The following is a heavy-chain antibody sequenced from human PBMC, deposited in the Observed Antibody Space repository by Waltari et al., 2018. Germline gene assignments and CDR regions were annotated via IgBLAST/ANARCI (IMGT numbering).Heavy chain of an antibody. CDR3: ARHDRITMVRSFAFDI. CDR1: GGSISSSSYY. J-gene: IGHJ3*02. D-gene: IGHD3-10*01. V-gene: IGHV4-39*01. CDR2: IYYSGST. Sequence: QLQLQESGPGLVKPSETLSLTCTVSGGSISSSSYYWGWIRQPPGKGLEWIGSIYYSGSTYYNPSLKSRVTISVDTSKNQFSLKLSSVTAADTAVYYCARHDRITMVRSFAFDIWGQGTMVTVSS.